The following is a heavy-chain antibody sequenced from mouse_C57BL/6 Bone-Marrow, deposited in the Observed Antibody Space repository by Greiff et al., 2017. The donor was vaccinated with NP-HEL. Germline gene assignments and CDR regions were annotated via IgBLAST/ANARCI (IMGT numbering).Heavy chain of an antibody. D-gene: IGHD2-4*01. CDR2: IYPGGGYT. CDR1: GYTFTNYW. V-gene: IGHV1-63*01. Sequence: VKLQESGAELVRPGTSVKMSCKASGYTFTNYWIGWAKQRPGHGLEWIGDIYPGGGYTNYNEKFKGKATLTADKSSSTAYMQFSSLTSEDSAIYYCARGGIYYDYDVAWYFDVWGTGTTVTVSS. J-gene: IGHJ1*03. CDR3: ARGGIYYDYDVAWYFDV.